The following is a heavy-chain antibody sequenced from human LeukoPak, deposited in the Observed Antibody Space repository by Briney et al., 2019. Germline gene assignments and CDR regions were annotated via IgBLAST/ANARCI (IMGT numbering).Heavy chain of an antibody. CDR2: ISAYNGNT. V-gene: IGHV1-18*01. CDR1: GYTFTGYY. D-gene: IGHD6-13*01. CDR3: ARGAAAPYYYYYYYMDV. J-gene: IGHJ6*03. Sequence: ASVKVSCKASGYTFTGYYMHWVRQAPGQGLEWMGWISAYNGNTNYAQKLQGRVTMTTDTSTSTAYMEVRSLRSDDTAVYYCARGAAAPYYYYYYYMDVWGKGTTVTVSS.